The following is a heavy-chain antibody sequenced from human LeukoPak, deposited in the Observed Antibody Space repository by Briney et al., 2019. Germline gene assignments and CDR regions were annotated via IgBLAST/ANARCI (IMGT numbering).Heavy chain of an antibody. CDR2: INHSGST. J-gene: IGHJ3*02. CDR1: GFIVSSNS. Sequence: GSLRLSCAVSGFIVSSNSMSWVRQPPGKGLEWIGEINHSGSTNYNPSLKSRVTISVDTSKNQFSLKLSSVTAADTAVYYCARGFHIVLMVYAAPGNAFDIWGQGTMVTVSS. CDR3: ARGFHIVLMVYAAPGNAFDI. D-gene: IGHD2-8*01. V-gene: IGHV4-34*01.